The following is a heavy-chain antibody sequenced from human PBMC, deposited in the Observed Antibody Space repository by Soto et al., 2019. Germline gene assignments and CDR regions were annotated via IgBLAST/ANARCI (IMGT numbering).Heavy chain of an antibody. D-gene: IGHD3-9*01. Sequence: SGPTLVDPTETLTLTCTVSGFSLTTGKMGVSWIRQPPGKALEWLAHIFSDNERSYSTSLQGRLTISKDTSGSQVVLSMTNVDPVDTATYYCARMKVDSYQFYYAMDVWGQGTTVTVS. CDR1: GFSLTTGKMG. CDR3: ARMKVDSYQFYYAMDV. CDR2: IFSDNER. V-gene: IGHV2-26*01. J-gene: IGHJ6*02.